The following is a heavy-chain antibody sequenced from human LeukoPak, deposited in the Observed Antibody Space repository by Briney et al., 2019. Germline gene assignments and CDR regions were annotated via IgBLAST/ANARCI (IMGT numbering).Heavy chain of an antibody. CDR1: GFTFSGYA. CDR2: ISGSGQNT. J-gene: IGHJ4*02. D-gene: IGHD2-15*01. CDR3: AKTSPHKYCSGGTCFLGDSDY. V-gene: IGHV3-23*01. Sequence: GGSLRLSCAASGFTFSGYAMSWVRQAPGKGPQWVSAISGSGQNTYYTNSLKGRFTISRDNPKNTLYLHMNSLRAEDTAVYYCAKTSPHKYCSGGTCFLGDSDYWGQGTQVIVSS.